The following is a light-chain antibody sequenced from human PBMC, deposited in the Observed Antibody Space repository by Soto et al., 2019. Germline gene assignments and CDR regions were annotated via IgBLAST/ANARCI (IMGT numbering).Light chain of an antibody. CDR2: AAS. Sequence: DIQLTQSPSFLSASVGDRVTITCRASQAISSSLAWYQHNPGKAPELLIYAASTLQNGVPSSFSGSGSGTEFTLTISSLQPEDFATYYCQHLNDYRYTFGQGTKVEIK. V-gene: IGKV1-9*01. CDR1: QAISSS. CDR3: QHLNDYRYT. J-gene: IGKJ2*01.